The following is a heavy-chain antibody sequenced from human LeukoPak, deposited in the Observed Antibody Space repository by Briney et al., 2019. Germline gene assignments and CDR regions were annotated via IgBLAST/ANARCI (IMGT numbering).Heavy chain of an antibody. CDR3: LDKG. V-gene: IGHV3-7*01. D-gene: IGHD2-21*01. CDR2: INRGGSET. J-gene: IGHJ4*02. CDR1: GFTFSDCW. Sequence: PGGSLRLSCAVSGFTFSDCWMTWVRQAPGKGLEWVATINRGGSETYYVDSVKGRFTISRDDARNSLYLQMNGLRAEDAAVCADLDKGWGQGTLVTVSS.